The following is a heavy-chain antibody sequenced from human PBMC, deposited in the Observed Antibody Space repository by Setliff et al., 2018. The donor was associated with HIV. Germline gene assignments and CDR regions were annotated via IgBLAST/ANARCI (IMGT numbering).Heavy chain of an antibody. J-gene: IGHJ6*03. V-gene: IGHV3-30*02. D-gene: IGHD5-12*01. CDR1: GFTFSTYG. Sequence: GGSLRLSCAASGFTFSTYGMHWVRQAPGKGLEWVAFIRHDGSYAYHADSVKGRFTMSRDNYKNTVSLEMNSLRVEDTGVYYCAKGRRPVDLVSTSIRYYFYMGVWGKGTTVTVSS. CDR2: IRHDGSYA. CDR3: AKGRRPVDLVSTSIRYYFYMGV.